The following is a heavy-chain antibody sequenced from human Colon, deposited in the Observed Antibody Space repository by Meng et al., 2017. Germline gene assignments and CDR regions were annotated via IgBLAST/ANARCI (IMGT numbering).Heavy chain of an antibody. CDR3: ARRNTRNSGGGNNY. CDR1: GGSISSNYW. D-gene: IGHD3-10*01. CDR2: INHSGST. V-gene: IGHV4-4*02. J-gene: IGHJ4*02. Sequence: GQLRESGPGLGKPSGTLSLTCAVSGGSISSNYWWTWVRQPPGKGLEWIGEINHSGSTSYVPSLKSRITISVDKSNNLLSLKLNSVTAADTAMYYCARRNTRNSGGGNNYWGQGTLVTVSS.